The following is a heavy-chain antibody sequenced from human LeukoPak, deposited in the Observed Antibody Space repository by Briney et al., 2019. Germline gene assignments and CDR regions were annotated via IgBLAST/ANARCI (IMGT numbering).Heavy chain of an antibody. J-gene: IGHJ4*02. D-gene: IGHD1-26*01. CDR3: ASDGGGGGSYYYFDY. CDR1: GYTFTSYA. Sequence: ASVKVSCKASGYTFTSYAMNWVRQAPGQGLEWMGWINTNTGNPTYAQGFTGRFVFSLDTSVSTAYLQISSLKAEDTAVYYCASDGGGGGSYYYFDYWGQGTLVTVSS. CDR2: INTNTGNP. V-gene: IGHV7-4-1*02.